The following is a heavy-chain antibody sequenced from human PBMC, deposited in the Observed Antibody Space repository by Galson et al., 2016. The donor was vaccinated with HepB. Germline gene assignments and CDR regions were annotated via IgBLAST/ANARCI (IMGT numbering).Heavy chain of an antibody. CDR3: AKAGSGWTAKARYCDI. D-gene: IGHD6-19*01. CDR1: GFSFSDHF. V-gene: IGHV3-72*01. CDR2: TRFKGDNFAA. J-gene: IGHJ2*01. Sequence: SLRLSCAASGFSFSDHFMDWVRQAPGKGLEWVGRTRFKGDNFAAEYAASVKGRITISRDDSKNSLYLQMNSLRAEDAAMYYCAKAGSGWTAKARYCDIWGRDTLVTVSS.